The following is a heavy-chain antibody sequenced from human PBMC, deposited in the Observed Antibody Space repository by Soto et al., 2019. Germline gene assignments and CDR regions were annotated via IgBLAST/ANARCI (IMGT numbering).Heavy chain of an antibody. V-gene: IGHV1-69*13. J-gene: IGHJ4*02. CDR2: IVPIYRTA. CDR1: GGTFSSYR. Sequence: SVKVSCKASGGTFSSYRINWVLQAPGQGLEWVGGIVPIYRTADYAQKFQGRVTITADESARTAYLEVRSLKSQDTAVYYCARDSGAKLSSSWGQGTLVTVSS. D-gene: IGHD6-13*01. CDR3: ARDSGAKLSSS.